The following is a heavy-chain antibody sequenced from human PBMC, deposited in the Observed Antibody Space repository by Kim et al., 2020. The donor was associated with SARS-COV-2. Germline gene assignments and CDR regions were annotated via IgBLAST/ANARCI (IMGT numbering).Heavy chain of an antibody. CDR3: ARDPVAAPLFPFDI. Sequence: SETLSLTCTVSGGSISSYYWSWIRQPPGKGLEWIGYIYYSGSTKYNPSLKSRVTISVDTSKNQFSLKLSSVTAADAAVYYCARDPVAAPLFPFDIWGQGTMVTVSS. D-gene: IGHD2-15*01. J-gene: IGHJ3*02. V-gene: IGHV4-59*01. CDR2: IYYSGST. CDR1: GGSISSYY.